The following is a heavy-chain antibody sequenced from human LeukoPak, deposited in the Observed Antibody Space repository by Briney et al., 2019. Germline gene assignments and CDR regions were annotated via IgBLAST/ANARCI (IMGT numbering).Heavy chain of an antibody. J-gene: IGHJ4*02. V-gene: IGHV1-2*02. D-gene: IGHD2-2*01. CDR2: INPNSGST. CDR1: GYTLTGYY. Sequence: ASVKVSCKASGYTLTGYYMHWVRQAPGQGLEWMGWINPNSGSTNYAQRFQDRVTMTRDTSISTAYMELSSLRSDDTAIYYCARDQYCTSTTCYLYFDYWGQGTLVTVSS. CDR3: ARDQYCTSTTCYLYFDY.